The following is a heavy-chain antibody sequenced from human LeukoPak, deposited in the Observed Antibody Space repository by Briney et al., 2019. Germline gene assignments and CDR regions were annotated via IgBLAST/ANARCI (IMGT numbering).Heavy chain of an antibody. CDR3: ARHHSAYDWRIDY. J-gene: IGHJ4*02. CDR1: GYNFASYW. V-gene: IGHV5-10-1*01. Sequence: GESLRISCKGSGYNFASYWITWVRQMPGKGLEWMGKIDPSDSYTKYSPSFQGHVTISADKSISTAYLQWSSPKASDTAMYYCARHHSAYDWRIDYWGQGTLVTVSS. D-gene: IGHD5-12*01. CDR2: IDPSDSYT.